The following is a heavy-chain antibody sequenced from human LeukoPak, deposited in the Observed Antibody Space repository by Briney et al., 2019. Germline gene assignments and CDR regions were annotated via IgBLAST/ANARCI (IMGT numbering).Heavy chain of an antibody. V-gene: IGHV3-7*01. Sequence: PGGSLRLSCAASGFTFSSYWMSWVRQAPGKGLEWVANIKQDGSEKYYVDSVKGRFTISRDNAKNSLYLQMNSLRAEDTAVYYCARRRWGYSSSWYGASDYWGQGTLVTVSS. J-gene: IGHJ4*02. CDR1: GFTFSSYW. CDR3: ARRRWGYSSSWYGASDY. D-gene: IGHD6-13*01. CDR2: IKQDGSEK.